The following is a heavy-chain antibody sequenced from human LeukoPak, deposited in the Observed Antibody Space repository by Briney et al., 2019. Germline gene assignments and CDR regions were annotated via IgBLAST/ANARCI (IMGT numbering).Heavy chain of an antibody. CDR2: IYYSGST. CDR3: ARGIVVVPAAIGKGSNSVAVREDIKERTGFDP. V-gene: IGHV4-39*07. Sequence: PSETLSLTCTVSGGSISSSSYYWGWIRQPPGKGLEWIGSIYYSGSTYYNPSLKSRVTISVDTSKNQFSLKLSSVTAADTAVYYCARGIVVVPAAIGKGSNSVAVREDIKERTGFDPWGQGTLVTVSS. J-gene: IGHJ5*02. D-gene: IGHD2-2*01. CDR1: GGSISSSSYY.